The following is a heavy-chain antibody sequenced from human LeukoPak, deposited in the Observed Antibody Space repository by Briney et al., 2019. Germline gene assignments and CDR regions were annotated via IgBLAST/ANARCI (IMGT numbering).Heavy chain of an antibody. CDR2: IYTSGST. V-gene: IGHV4-61*02. CDR1: GGSISSGSYY. CDR3: ARLWFGDPDASDI. D-gene: IGHD3-10*01. Sequence: SQTLSLTCTVSGGSISSGSYYWSWIRQPAGKGLEWIGRIYTSGSTNYNPSLKSRVTISVDTSKNQFSLKLSSATAADTAVYYCARLWFGDPDASDIWGQGTMVTVSS. J-gene: IGHJ3*02.